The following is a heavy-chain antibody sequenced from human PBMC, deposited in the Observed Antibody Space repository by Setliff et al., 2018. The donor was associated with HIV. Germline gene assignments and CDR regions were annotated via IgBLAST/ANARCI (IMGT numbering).Heavy chain of an antibody. Sequence: PGGSLRLSCAASGFTFSSYGMHWVRQAPGKGLEWVAVISYDGSNKYYADSVKGRFTISRDNSKNTLYLQMNSLRAEDTAVYYCARVCRVGWIFTYGMDVWGQGTLVTVSS. V-gene: IGHV3-30*03. CDR2: ISYDGSNK. D-gene: IGHD2-2*03. J-gene: IGHJ6*02. CDR3: ARVCRVGWIFTYGMDV. CDR1: GFTFSSYG.